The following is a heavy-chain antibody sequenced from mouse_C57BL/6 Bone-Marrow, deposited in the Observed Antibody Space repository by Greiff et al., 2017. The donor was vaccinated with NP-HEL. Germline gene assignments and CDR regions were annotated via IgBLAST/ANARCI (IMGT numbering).Heavy chain of an antibody. D-gene: IGHD1-1*01. CDR3: ARSPVYYYGSSPDD. J-gene: IGHJ2*01. CDR2: INPNNGGT. V-gene: IGHV1-26*01. Sequence: VQLQQSGPELVKPGASVKISCKASGYTFTDYYMNWVKQSHGKSLEWIGDINPNNGGTSYNQKFKGKATLTVDKSSNTAYMELRSLTSEDSAVYYCARSPVYYYGSSPDDWGQGTTLTVSS. CDR1: GYTFTDYY.